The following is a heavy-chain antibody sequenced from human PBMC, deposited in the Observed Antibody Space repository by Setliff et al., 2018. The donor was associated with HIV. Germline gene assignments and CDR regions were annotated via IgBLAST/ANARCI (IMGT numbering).Heavy chain of an antibody. CDR1: GYTLTELS. J-gene: IGHJ4*02. D-gene: IGHD3-16*02. CDR2: FDPEDGET. CDR3: ATARSKVRLGELSLFDY. V-gene: IGHV1-24*01. Sequence: ASVKVSCKVSGYTLTELSMHWVRQAPGKGLEWMGGFDPEDGETIYAQKFQGRVTMTEDTSTDTAYMELSSLRSEETAVYYCATARSKVRLGELSLFDYWGQGTLVTVSS.